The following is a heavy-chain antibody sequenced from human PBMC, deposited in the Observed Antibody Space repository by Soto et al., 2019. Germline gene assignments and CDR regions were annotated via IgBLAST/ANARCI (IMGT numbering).Heavy chain of an antibody. CDR2: IHSDGSST. D-gene: IGHD1-26*01. V-gene: IGHV3-74*01. Sequence: EVQLVESGGGLVQPGASLRLSCVASGFTFSYYWMHWVRQGPGKGLVWVSRIHSDGSSTTYADSVKGRFTISRDNAKNTLYLQMHSLRAEDTAVYYCARGDRGAFDIWGQGTVVTVSS. J-gene: IGHJ3*02. CDR1: GFTFSYYW. CDR3: ARGDRGAFDI.